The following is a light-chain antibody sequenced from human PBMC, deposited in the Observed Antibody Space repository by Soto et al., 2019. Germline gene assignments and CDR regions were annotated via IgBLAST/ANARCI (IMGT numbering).Light chain of an antibody. V-gene: IGLV1-40*01. CDR3: QSYDTSLRNWV. CDR1: RSNIGAGYD. CDR2: ENN. Sequence: QSVLTQPPSVSGAPGQRVTISCTGSRSNIGAGYDVHWYRQLPGTAPKLLMNENNNRASGVPDRFSGSKSGTSASLAISGRQHEDEADYYCQSYDTSLRNWVFGAGTKLTVL. J-gene: IGLJ3*02.